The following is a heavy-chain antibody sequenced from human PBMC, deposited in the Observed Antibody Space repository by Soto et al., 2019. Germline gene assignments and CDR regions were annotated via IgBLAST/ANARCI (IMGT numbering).Heavy chain of an antibody. Sequence: PPKTLSLPCTLSTGAINSADCYGSFILQAPGKGLECIGYIYYSGSASYNPTLKGRVSIALDTSKNQFSLSLRSVTAADTAVYFCSRSFRVGSTPASLDYWGQVTLVTVSS. CDR1: TGAINSADCY. CDR3: SRSFRVGSTPASLDY. D-gene: IGHD1-26*01. J-gene: IGHJ4*02. V-gene: IGHV4-30-4*01. CDR2: IYYSGSA.